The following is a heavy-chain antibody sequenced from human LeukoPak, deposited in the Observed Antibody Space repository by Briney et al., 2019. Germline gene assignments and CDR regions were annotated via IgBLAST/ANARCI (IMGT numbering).Heavy chain of an antibody. V-gene: IGHV3-7*01. J-gene: IGHJ4*02. Sequence: PGGPLRLSCAASGFTFSSYWMSWVRQAPGKGLEWVANIKQDGSEKYYVDSVKGRFTISRDNAKNSLYLQMNSLRAEDTAVYYCAREGASDIVVVPAAMDYWGQGTLVTVSS. CDR1: GFTFSSYW. CDR2: IKQDGSEK. D-gene: IGHD2-2*01. CDR3: AREGASDIVVVPAAMDY.